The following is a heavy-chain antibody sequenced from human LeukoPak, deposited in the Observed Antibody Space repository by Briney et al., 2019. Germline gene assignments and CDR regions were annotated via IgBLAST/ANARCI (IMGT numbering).Heavy chain of an antibody. J-gene: IGHJ6*02. CDR3: ARDGRGIEVAGNYYFGMDV. V-gene: IGHV4-59*01. Sequence: SETLSLTCPVSGGSISNYYYWTWIRQPPGKGLEWIGYVYYTGSTNFNPSLKSRVTISIDTSKNQFSLNLKSVTAADTAVYYCARDGRGIEVAGNYYFGMDVWGQGTTVTVS. CDR2: VYYTGST. D-gene: IGHD6-19*01. CDR1: GGSISNYY.